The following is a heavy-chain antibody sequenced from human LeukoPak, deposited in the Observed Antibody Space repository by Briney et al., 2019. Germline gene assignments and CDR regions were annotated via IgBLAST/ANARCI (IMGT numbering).Heavy chain of an antibody. V-gene: IGHV3-30*03. Sequence: GGSLRLSCAASGFIFSNSAMHWVRQAPGKGLEWVAVISYDGSNKYYADSVKGRFTISRDNSKNTLYLQMNSLRAEDTAVYYCARAGCSSPSCFVGDWGQGTLVTVSS. J-gene: IGHJ4*02. CDR1: GFIFSNSA. CDR2: ISYDGSNK. D-gene: IGHD2-2*01. CDR3: ARAGCSSPSCFVGD.